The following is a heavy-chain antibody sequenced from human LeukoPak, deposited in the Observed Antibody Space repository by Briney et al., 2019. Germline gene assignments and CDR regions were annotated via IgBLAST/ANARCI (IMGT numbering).Heavy chain of an antibody. CDR3: AILRGANY. J-gene: IGHJ4*02. Sequence: GGSLRLSCAASGFTFSNYALHWVRQAPGKGLEWVAVISNDGRNKYYGDSVKGRFTISRDNSKNTLYLQMNSLRPEDTAVYYCAILRGANYWGQGTLVTVSS. D-gene: IGHD3-10*01. CDR2: ISNDGRNK. CDR1: GFTFSNYA. V-gene: IGHV3-30*04.